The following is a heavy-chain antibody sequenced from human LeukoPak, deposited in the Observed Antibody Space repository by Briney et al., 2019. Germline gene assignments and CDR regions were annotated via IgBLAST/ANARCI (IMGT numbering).Heavy chain of an antibody. CDR3: GSLGFGDLGGRFDY. CDR1: GGSISSYY. D-gene: IGHD3-10*01. CDR2: IYYSGST. V-gene: IGHV4-59*12. J-gene: IGHJ4*02. Sequence: SETLSLTCTVSGGSISSYYWSWIRQPPGKGLEWIGYIYYSGSTNYNPSLKSRVTISVDTSKNQFSLKLSSVTAADTAVYYCGSLGFGDLGGRFDYWGQGTLVTVSS.